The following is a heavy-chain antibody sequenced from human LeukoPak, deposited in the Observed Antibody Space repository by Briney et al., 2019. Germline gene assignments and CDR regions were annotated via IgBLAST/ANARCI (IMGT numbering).Heavy chain of an antibody. CDR1: GGSISKYF. D-gene: IGHD7-27*01. CDR2: IYSSGST. V-gene: IGHV4-59*08. CDR3: ARRPTGDPKFDY. J-gene: IGHJ4*02. Sequence: SETLSLTCSVSGGSISKYFWTWLRQPPGKGLEWIGYIYSSGSTYYNPSLKSRVTISVDTSKNRFSLKLSTVTAADTAVYYCARRPTGDPKFDYWGQGTLVTVSS.